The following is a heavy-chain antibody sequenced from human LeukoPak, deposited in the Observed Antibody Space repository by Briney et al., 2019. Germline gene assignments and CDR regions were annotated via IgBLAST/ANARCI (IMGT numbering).Heavy chain of an antibody. D-gene: IGHD3-22*01. J-gene: IGHJ4*02. CDR2: IFYSGST. CDR1: SGSISTSNYY. CDR3: AREVGNYYDSSGYYYFVGYFDY. V-gene: IGHV4-39*07. Sequence: SETLSLTCTVSSGSISTSNYYWGWVRQPPGKALEWIGNIFYSGSTYYSPSLKSRVTISVGTSKNQFSLKLSSVTAADTAVYYCAREVGNYYDSSGYYYFVGYFDYWGQGTLVTVSS.